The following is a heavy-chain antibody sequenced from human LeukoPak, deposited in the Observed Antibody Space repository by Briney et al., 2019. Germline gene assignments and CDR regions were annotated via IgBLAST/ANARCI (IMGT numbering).Heavy chain of an antibody. J-gene: IGHJ5*02. V-gene: IGHV3-7*01. D-gene: IGHD3-10*01. CDR1: GFTFTSYW. CDR3: ARSYLQMVSAS. CDR2: IKQDGSEK. Sequence: RPGGSLRLSCAASGFTFTSYWMSWVRQVPGKGPEWVANIKQDGSEKYYVDSVKGRFTISRDNAKNSLYLQMNSLRVEDTAVYYCARSYLQMVSASWGQGTLVTVSS.